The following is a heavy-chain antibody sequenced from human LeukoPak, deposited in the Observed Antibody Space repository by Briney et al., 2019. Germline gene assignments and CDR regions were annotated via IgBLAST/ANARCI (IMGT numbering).Heavy chain of an antibody. CDR2: IYHSGST. J-gene: IGHJ3*02. CDR1: GYSISSGYY. V-gene: IGHV4-38-2*02. Sequence: SETLSLTCTVSGYSISSGYYWGWIRQPPGKGLEWIGSIYHSGSTYYNPSLKSRVTISVDTSKNQFSLKLSSVTAADTAVYYCARISYYYDSSGSGAFDIWGQGTMVSVSS. CDR3: ARISYYYDSSGSGAFDI. D-gene: IGHD3-22*01.